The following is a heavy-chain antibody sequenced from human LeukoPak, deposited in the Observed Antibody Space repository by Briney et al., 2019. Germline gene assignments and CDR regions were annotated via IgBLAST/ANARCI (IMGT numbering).Heavy chain of an antibody. V-gene: IGHV3-48*02. CDR3: ARDSGYSYADDY. Sequence: GGSLRLSCAASGFTFRSYAMGWVRQAPGKGLEWVSYITYNSGTIFYADSVKGRFTISRDNAKDSLYLQMSSLRDEDTAVYYCARDSGYSYADDYWGQGTLVTVSS. CDR1: GFTFRSYA. D-gene: IGHD5-18*01. J-gene: IGHJ4*02. CDR2: ITYNSGTI.